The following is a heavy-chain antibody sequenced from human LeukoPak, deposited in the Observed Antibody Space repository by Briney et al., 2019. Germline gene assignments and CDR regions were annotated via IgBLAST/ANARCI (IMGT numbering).Heavy chain of an antibody. CDR3: ARDGFCSSSSCYPLNWFDP. J-gene: IGHJ5*02. D-gene: IGHD2-2*03. Sequence: GRSLRLSCAASGFTFSNYGMHWARQAPGKGLEWVAVIWHDGSNKYYADSVKGRFTISRDNAKNKLYLQMNSLRAEDTAVYYCARDGFCSSSSCYPLNWFDPWGQGTLVAVSS. CDR1: GFTFSNYG. CDR2: IWHDGSNK. V-gene: IGHV3-33*01.